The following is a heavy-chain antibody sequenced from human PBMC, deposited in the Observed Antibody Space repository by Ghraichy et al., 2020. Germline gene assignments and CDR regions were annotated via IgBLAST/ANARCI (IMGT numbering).Heavy chain of an antibody. J-gene: IGHJ4*02. V-gene: IGHV3-48*02. CDR1: GFSFSTYN. CDR2: ISNSGNSI. D-gene: IGHD4-23*01. CDR3: ARDSYGGHYYFDK. Sequence: LTCATSGFSFSTYNMNWVRQAPGKGLEWVSYISNSGNSIYYADSVKGRFTISRDNAKNSLYLQMDSLRDEDTAVYYCARDSYGGHYYFDKWGLGTLVTVSS.